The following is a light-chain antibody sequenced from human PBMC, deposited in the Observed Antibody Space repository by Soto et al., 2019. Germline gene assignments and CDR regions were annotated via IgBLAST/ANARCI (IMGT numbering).Light chain of an antibody. V-gene: IGKV3-11*01. J-gene: IGKJ1*01. CDR2: DAS. Sequence: EIVLTQSPGTLSWSPGERATLSWGASQSVSSSYLAWYQQNNGQAPSPLIYDASNRATGIPARFSGSVSGTDFNLTISSLETEEFAVYDCQQRSNWPRTFGQGTKVDI. CDR1: QSVSSSY. CDR3: QQRSNWPRT.